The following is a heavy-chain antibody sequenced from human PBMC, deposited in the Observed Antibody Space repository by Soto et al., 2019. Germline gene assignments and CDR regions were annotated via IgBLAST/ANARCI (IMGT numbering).Heavy chain of an antibody. J-gene: IGHJ4*02. CDR3: ARDGGGCSGGSCYTGYFDY. D-gene: IGHD2-15*01. CDR1: GGTFSSYA. V-gene: IGHV1-69*01. Sequence: QVQLVQSGAEVKKPGSSVKVSCKASGGTFSSYAISWVRQAPGQGLEWMGGIIPIFGTANYAQKFQGRVTITADESTSTAYMELSSLRSEDTAVYYCARDGGGCSGGSCYTGYFDYWGQGTLVTVSS. CDR2: IIPIFGTA.